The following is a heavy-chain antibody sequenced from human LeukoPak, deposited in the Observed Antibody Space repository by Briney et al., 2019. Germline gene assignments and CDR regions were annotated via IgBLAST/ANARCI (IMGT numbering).Heavy chain of an antibody. CDR3: ARGGDFWSGYSRGYYMDV. Sequence: ASVKVSCKASGYTFTDYYIHWVRQAPGQGLESMGWINPKSGGTNYTQMFQGRVTMTRDTSISTAYMELSRLRSDDTAVYYCARGGDFWSGYSRGYYMDVWGKGTTVTVSS. V-gene: IGHV1-2*02. D-gene: IGHD3-3*01. CDR1: GYTFTDYY. J-gene: IGHJ6*03. CDR2: INPKSGGT.